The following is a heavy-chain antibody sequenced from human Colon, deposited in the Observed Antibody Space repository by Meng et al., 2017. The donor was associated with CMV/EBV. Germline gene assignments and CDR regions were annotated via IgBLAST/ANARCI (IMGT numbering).Heavy chain of an antibody. CDR2: IYSGGST. V-gene: IGHV3-66*02. CDR1: GFTFDDYA. D-gene: IGHD6-6*01. J-gene: IGHJ4*02. CDR3: ARKVYSSSIDI. Sequence: GESLKISCAASGFTFDDYAMHWVRQAPGKGLEWVSVIYSGGSTYYADSVKGRFTISRDNSKNTLYLQMNSLRAEDTAVYYCARKVYSSSIDIWGQGTLVTVSS.